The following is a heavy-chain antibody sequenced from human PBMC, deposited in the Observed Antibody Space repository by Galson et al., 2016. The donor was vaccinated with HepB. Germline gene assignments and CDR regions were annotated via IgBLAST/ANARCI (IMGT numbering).Heavy chain of an antibody. D-gene: IGHD5-18*01. CDR3: TRRANTAMDY. Sequence: SLRLSCAASGLNFNDSAIHWVRQASGKGLEWLGHIRSKAKNYATAYTASLKGRFTISRDDSKNTAFLHMNSLKIVDTALYYCTRRANTAMDYWGQGTPVTVSS. J-gene: IGHJ4*02. CDR2: IRSKAKNYAT. CDR1: GLNFNDSA. V-gene: IGHV3-73*01.